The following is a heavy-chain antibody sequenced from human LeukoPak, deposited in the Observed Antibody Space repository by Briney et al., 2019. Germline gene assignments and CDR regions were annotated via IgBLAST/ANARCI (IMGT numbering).Heavy chain of an antibody. CDR1: GGSISSYY. Sequence: SETLSLTCTVSGGSISSYYWSWIRQPPGKGLEWIGYIYYSGSTNYNPSLKSRVTISVDTSKNQFSLKLKSVTAADTAVYYCARRRGSWFDPWGQGTLVTVSS. J-gene: IGHJ5*02. D-gene: IGHD1-26*01. CDR3: ARRRGSWFDP. CDR2: IYYSGST. V-gene: IGHV4-59*08.